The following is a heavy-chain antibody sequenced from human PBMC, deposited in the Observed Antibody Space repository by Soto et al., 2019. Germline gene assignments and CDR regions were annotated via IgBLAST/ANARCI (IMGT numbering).Heavy chain of an antibody. Sequence: SQTLSLTCAISGDTVSSDSAAWNWIRQSPSGGLEWLGRTYYRSRWYNDYALFVKSRITINSDTSKNQFSLQVNSVTPEDTAVYYCARADRVKNNWFDLCGQGTLVTVSS. V-gene: IGHV6-1*01. D-gene: IGHD3-22*01. J-gene: IGHJ5*02. CDR3: ARADRVKNNWFDL. CDR1: GDTVSSDSAA. CDR2: TYYRSRWYN.